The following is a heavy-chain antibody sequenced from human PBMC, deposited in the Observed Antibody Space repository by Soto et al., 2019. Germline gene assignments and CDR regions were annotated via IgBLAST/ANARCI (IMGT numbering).Heavy chain of an antibody. Sequence: VQLQQWGAGLLKPSETLSLTCAVYGGSFSGYYWSWIRQPPGKGLEWIGEINHSGSTNYNPSLKSRFTISVDTSKNQFSLKLSSVTAADTAVYYCAREKPYSSSWYHDYWGQGTLVTVSS. D-gene: IGHD6-13*01. CDR2: INHSGST. J-gene: IGHJ4*02. CDR3: AREKPYSSSWYHDY. V-gene: IGHV4-34*01. CDR1: GGSFSGYY.